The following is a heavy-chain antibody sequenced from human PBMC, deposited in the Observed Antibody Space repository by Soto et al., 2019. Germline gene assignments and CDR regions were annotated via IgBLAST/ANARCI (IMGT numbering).Heavy chain of an antibody. Sequence: GGSLRLSCAASGFTFSDYYMDWVRQAPGKGLEWVGRTRNKANSYFTEYAASVKGRFTISRDDSKNSLYLQMNSLKTEDTAVYYCVRTRPYAHCSSTTCYAGDFDCWGQGTLVTVSS. CDR1: GFTFSDYY. CDR3: VRTRPYAHCSSTTCYAGDFDC. CDR2: TRNKANSYFT. J-gene: IGHJ4*02. D-gene: IGHD2-2*01. V-gene: IGHV3-72*01.